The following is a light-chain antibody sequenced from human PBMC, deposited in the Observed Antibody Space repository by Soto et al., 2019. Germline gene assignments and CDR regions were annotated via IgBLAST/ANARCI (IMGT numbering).Light chain of an antibody. J-gene: IGKJ5*01. CDR2: GTS. V-gene: IGKV3-20*01. CDR1: QSVSRN. CDR3: QQYGSSPST. Sequence: EIVLTQSPATLSVSPGERATLSCRASQSVSRNLAWYQQKPGQAPRLLIYGTSTRATGIPDRFSGSGSGTDFTLTISRLEPEDFAVYYCQQYGSSPSTFGQGTRLEIK.